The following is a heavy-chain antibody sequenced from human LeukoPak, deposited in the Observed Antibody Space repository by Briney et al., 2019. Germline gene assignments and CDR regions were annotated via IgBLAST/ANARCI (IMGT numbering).Heavy chain of an antibody. CDR3: ARARNVVNVHWGFFDY. Sequence: GGSLRLSCAASAFTFSNYWMSWVRQAPGKGLEWVANIKEDGSEINYVDSVKGRFTISRDNARNSLYLQMNSLRTEDTAVYYCARARNVVNVHWGFFDYWGQGALVTVSS. D-gene: IGHD4-23*01. CDR1: AFTFSNYW. V-gene: IGHV3-7*01. CDR2: IKEDGSEI. J-gene: IGHJ4*02.